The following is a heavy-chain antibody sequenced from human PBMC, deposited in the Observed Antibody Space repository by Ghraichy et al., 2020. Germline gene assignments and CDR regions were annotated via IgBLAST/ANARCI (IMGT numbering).Heavy chain of an antibody. CDR2: IDSTGTSI. V-gene: IGHV3-48*02. D-gene: IGHD1-26*01. CDR3: ARGRSGNYVDY. Sequence: GESLNISCTASGFSFSTSFMDWVRQAPGKGLEWISFIDSTGTSIHYADSVKGRFSISRDNVKNSLFLQISGLRDEDTAVYYCARGRSGNYVDYWSQGTPVTVS. J-gene: IGHJ4*02. CDR1: GFSFSTSF.